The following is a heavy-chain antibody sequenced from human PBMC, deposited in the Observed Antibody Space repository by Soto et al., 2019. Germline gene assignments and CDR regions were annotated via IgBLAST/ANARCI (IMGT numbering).Heavy chain of an antibody. V-gene: IGHV1-69*01. D-gene: IGHD3-3*01. CDR1: GGTFSSNP. Sequence: QVQLMQSGAEVRKPGSSVTVSCKASGGTFSSNPISWVRQAPGQGLEWMGGIIPIFATPHYARRFLDRVKLTAERSTNIAYMRLTGLTSEDTAIYYCARDLSAVKRFESFKYYRMDVWGQGATVTVS. CDR3: ARDLSAVKRFESFKYYRMDV. CDR2: IIPIFATP. J-gene: IGHJ6*02.